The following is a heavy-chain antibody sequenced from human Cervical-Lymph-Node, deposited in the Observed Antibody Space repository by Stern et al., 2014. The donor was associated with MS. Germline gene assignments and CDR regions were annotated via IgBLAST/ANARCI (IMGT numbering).Heavy chain of an antibody. CDR1: GYTFTSYD. D-gene: IGHD3-10*01. Sequence: QVQMVQSGAEVKKPGASVKVSCKASGYTFTSYDINWVRQATGQGLEWMGWMNPNSGNTVYAQKFQDRVTMTRNTSISTAYMELSSLRSEDTAVYYCARSRVTVSGNFAYWGQGTLVTVSS. CDR2: MNPNSGNT. CDR3: ARSRVTVSGNFAY. V-gene: IGHV1-8*01. J-gene: IGHJ4*02.